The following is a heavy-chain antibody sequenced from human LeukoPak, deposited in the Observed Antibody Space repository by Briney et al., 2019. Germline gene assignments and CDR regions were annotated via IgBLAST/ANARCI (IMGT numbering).Heavy chain of an antibody. J-gene: IGHJ4*02. Sequence: ASVKVSCKASGGTFSSYAISWVRQAPGQGLEWMGWINPNSGGTNYAQKFQGRVTMTSDTSISTAYMNLSGLRSDDTAVYYCARGPREGMIVVVISHHFDYWGQGTLVTVSS. CDR2: INPNSGGT. CDR1: GGTFSSYA. V-gene: IGHV1-2*02. D-gene: IGHD3-22*01. CDR3: ARGPREGMIVVVISHHFDY.